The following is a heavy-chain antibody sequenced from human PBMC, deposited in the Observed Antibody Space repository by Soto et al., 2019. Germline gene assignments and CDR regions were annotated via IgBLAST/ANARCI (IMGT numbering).Heavy chain of an antibody. J-gene: IGHJ4*02. CDR2: ISSSSNTI. CDR1: GFTFTSYS. CDR3: ARDVSGSSIAAPYFDY. Sequence: GGSLRLSCAASGFTFTSYSMNWVRQAPGKGLEWVSYISSSSNTIYYADSVKGRFTISRDNAKTSLYLQMSRLTAEDTAVYYYARDVSGSSIAAPYFDYWGQGTLVTVS. D-gene: IGHD6-6*01. V-gene: IGHV3-48*01.